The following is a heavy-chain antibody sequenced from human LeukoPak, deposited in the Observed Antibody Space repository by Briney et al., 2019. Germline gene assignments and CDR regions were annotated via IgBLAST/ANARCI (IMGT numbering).Heavy chain of an antibody. CDR3: ARYTDLYYFDY. CDR2: IYPGDSDT. D-gene: IGHD1-1*01. Sequence: GESLKISCKCSGYNFTSSWIGWVRQMPGKGLEWMGIIYPGDSDTRYSPSFQGQVTISADKSISTAYPQWSSLNTSDTAIYYCARYTDLYYFDYWGQGTLVTVSS. J-gene: IGHJ4*02. V-gene: IGHV5-51*01. CDR1: GYNFTSSW.